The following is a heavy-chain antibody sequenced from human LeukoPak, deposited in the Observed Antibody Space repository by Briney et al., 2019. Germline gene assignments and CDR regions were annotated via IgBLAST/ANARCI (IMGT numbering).Heavy chain of an antibody. Sequence: PSENLSLTCTVSGGSINSSSYYWGWIRQPPGKGLEWIGSIYYSGSTYYNPSLKSRVTISVDTSKNQFSLKLSSVTAADTAVYYCARAVGGYYYDSSGYVDYWGQGTLVTVSS. CDR2: IYYSGST. CDR3: ARAVGGYYYDSSGYVDY. D-gene: IGHD3-22*01. J-gene: IGHJ4*02. V-gene: IGHV4-39*07. CDR1: GGSINSSSYY.